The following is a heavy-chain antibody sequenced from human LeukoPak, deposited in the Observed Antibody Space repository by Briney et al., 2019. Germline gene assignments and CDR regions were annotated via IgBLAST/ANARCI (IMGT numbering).Heavy chain of an antibody. J-gene: IGHJ4*02. V-gene: IGHV4-34*01. D-gene: IGHD6-13*01. Sequence: SETLSLTCAVYGGSFSGYYWSWIRQPPGKGLEWIGEINHSGSTNYNPSLKNRVTISVDTSKNQFSLKLSSVTAADTAVYYCARGIAAAFDYWGQGTLVTVSS. CDR1: GGSFSGYY. CDR3: ARGIAAAFDY. CDR2: INHSGST.